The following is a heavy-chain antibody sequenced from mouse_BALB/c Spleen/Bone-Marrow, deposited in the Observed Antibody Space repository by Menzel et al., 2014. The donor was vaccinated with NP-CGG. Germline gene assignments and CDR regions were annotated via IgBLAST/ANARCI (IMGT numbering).Heavy chain of an antibody. D-gene: IGHD2-3*01. V-gene: IGHV3-8*02. CDR1: GDSITSGY. CDR3: ATYDGFYFDD. Sequence: EEQLQQSGPSLVKPSQTLSLSCSVTGDSITSGYWNWFRQFPGNKLEYMWYISYSGSTYYSPSLKSRISITRDTSKNQYYLQVNSVTTENTATYYCATYDGFYFDDWGQGTTLTVSS. J-gene: IGHJ2*01. CDR2: ISYSGST.